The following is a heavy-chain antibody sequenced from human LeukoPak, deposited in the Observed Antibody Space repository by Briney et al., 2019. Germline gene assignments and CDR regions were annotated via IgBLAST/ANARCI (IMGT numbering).Heavy chain of an antibody. V-gene: IGHV3-30*02. CDR1: GFTFSSYG. Sequence: PGGSLRLSCAASGFTFSSYGMHWVRQAPGKGLEWVAFIRYDGSNKYYADSVKGRFTISRDNSKNTLYLQMNSLRAEDTAVYYCAKVPSEYSYGRGVDYYYYMDVWGKGTTVTVSS. CDR3: AKVPSEYSYGRGVDYYYYMDV. D-gene: IGHD5-18*01. J-gene: IGHJ6*03. CDR2: IRYDGSNK.